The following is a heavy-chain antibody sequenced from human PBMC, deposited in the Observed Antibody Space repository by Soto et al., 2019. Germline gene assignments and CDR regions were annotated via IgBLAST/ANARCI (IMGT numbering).Heavy chain of an antibody. J-gene: IGHJ4*02. CDR1: GFSFSTSGVS. D-gene: IGHD5-12*01. CDR2: IYWDGDE. V-gene: IGHV2-5*02. Sequence: QITLKESGPTLVKPTQTLTLTCTFSGFSFSTSGVSVGWIRQSPRKALEWLALIYWDGDERYSPSLRSRLTISQDTSEDQVVLTMTNMDPVDTATYYCAHSDQLYSGYGDWGQGTLVTVSS. CDR3: AHSDQLYSGYGD.